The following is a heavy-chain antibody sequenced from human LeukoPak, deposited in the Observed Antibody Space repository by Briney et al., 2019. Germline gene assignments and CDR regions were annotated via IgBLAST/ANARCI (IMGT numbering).Heavy chain of an antibody. CDR1: GFTFSSYA. CDR3: ARNGYSSSWYFDY. D-gene: IGHD6-13*01. CDR2: ISYDGSNK. Sequence: PGGSLRLSCAASGFTFSSYAMHWVRQAPGKGLEWVAVISYDGSNKYYADSVKGRFTISRDNSKNTLYLQMNSLRAEDTAVYYCARNGYSSSWYFDYWGQGTLVTVSS. J-gene: IGHJ4*02. V-gene: IGHV3-30-3*01.